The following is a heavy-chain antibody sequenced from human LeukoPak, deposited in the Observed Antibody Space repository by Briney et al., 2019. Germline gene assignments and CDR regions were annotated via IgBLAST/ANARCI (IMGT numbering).Heavy chain of an antibody. V-gene: IGHV3-23*01. J-gene: IGHJ6*02. CDR1: GYTFNNYA. CDR3: AKAPAAATKYYYGMDV. Sequence: GGSLSLSCAASGYTFNNYAMSCVRQAPGGGVEWVSAFCGSGGATYYPDSVKGRFTISRDHSKNTLFLHMNSLRVEDTAVYYCAKAPAAATKYYYGMDVWGQGTTVTVSS. D-gene: IGHD6-13*01. CDR2: FCGSGGAT.